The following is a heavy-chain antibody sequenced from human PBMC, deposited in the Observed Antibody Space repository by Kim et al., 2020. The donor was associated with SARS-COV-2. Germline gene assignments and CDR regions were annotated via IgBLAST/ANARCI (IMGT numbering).Heavy chain of an antibody. J-gene: IGHJ3*01. Sequence: GGSLRLSCAGSGFTFSSYAVSWVRQAPGKGLEWVSGISGSGGSTFYADSVKGRSTISRDNAKNTMYLEMNSLAADDTAVYYCAKSTDSSGYRAFDVWGQGTVLIVSS. CDR3: AKSTDSSGYRAFDV. CDR2: ISGSGGST. CDR1: GFTFSSYA. V-gene: IGHV3-23*01. D-gene: IGHD3-22*01.